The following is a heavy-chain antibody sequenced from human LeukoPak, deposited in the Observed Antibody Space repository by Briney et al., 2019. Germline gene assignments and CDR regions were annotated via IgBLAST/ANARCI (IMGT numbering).Heavy chain of an antibody. D-gene: IGHD3-9*01. CDR3: ARVRTYYDILTGRQNWHFDL. CDR1: GGSISSYY. CDR2: IYYSGST. Sequence: SETLSLTCTVSGGSISSYYWSWIRQPPGKGLEWIGYIYYSGSTNYNPSLKSRVTISVDTSKNQFSLKLSSVTAADTAVYYCARVRTYYDILTGRQNWHFDLWGRGTLVTVSS. V-gene: IGHV4-59*01. J-gene: IGHJ2*01.